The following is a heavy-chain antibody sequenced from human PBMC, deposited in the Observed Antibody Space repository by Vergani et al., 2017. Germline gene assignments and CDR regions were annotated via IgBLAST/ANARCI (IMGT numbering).Heavy chain of an antibody. J-gene: IGHJ5*01. D-gene: IGHD1-1*01. CDR2: ISRRSDTI. CDR3: AKGGWNYWFDS. CDR1: GFTFSSYN. V-gene: IGHV3-48*01. Sequence: EVQLVESGGGLVQPGGSLRLSCTASGFTFSSYNMNWVRQAPGKGLEWVSYISRRSDTIYYADSVKGRFTVSRDNAKNSLFLQLNGLRAEDTAIYYCAKGGWNYWFDSWGQGTLVIVS.